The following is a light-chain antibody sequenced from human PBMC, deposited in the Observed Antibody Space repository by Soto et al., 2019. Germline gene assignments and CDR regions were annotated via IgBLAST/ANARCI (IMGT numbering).Light chain of an antibody. CDR1: QGISIY. Sequence: DIQLTQSPSFLSASVGDRVTITCRSSQGISIYLAWYQHKPRKAPEVLIFGASTLESGVPSRFSGSGSGTEFTLTISSLQHEDFANYYCQQLMSYPITFGQGKRLEI. CDR2: GAS. V-gene: IGKV1-9*01. J-gene: IGKJ5*01. CDR3: QQLMSYPIT.